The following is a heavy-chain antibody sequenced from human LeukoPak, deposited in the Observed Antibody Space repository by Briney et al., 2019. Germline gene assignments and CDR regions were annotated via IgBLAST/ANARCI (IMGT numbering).Heavy chain of an antibody. Sequence: PGGSLRLSCSASGFAFSTLSMHWVRQAPGMRLEYVAFIGDNGDNTYYADSVKGRFTISRDNSKNTLYLHMSSLTTEDTAVYYCVRDLWGFDYWGQGTVVTVSS. J-gene: IGHJ4*02. CDR3: VRDLWGFDY. D-gene: IGHD2-21*01. V-gene: IGHV3-64D*09. CDR1: GFAFSTLS. CDR2: IGDNGDNT.